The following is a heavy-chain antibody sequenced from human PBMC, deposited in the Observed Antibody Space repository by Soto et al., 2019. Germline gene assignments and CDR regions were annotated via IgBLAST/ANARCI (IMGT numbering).Heavy chain of an antibody. CDR2: IYWDDDK. Sequence: QITLKESGPTLVKPTQTLTLTCTFSGFSLSTSGVGVAWIRQPPGKALEWLALIYWDDDKRYSPSLKSRLTITKDTSKNQVVLTLTNMGPVDTATYYCAHRRQQLGPYYYFDYWGQGTLVTVSS. J-gene: IGHJ4*02. D-gene: IGHD6-13*01. CDR1: GFSLSTSGVG. CDR3: AHRRQQLGPYYYFDY. V-gene: IGHV2-5*02.